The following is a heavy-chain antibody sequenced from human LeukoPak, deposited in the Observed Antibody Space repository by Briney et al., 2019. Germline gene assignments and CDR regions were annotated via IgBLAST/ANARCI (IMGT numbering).Heavy chain of an antibody. CDR1: GGSFSGYY. CDR2: INHSGST. Sequence: SETLSLTCAVYGGSFSGYYWSWIRQPPGKGLEWIGEINHSGSTNYNPSLKSRVTISVDTSKNQFSLKLSSVTAADTAVYYCARGLYYYYGMDVWGQGTTVTVSS. J-gene: IGHJ6*02. CDR3: ARGLYYYYGMDV. V-gene: IGHV4-34*01.